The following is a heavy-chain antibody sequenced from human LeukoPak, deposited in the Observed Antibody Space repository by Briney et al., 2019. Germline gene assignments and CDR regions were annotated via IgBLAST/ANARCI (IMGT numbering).Heavy chain of an antibody. CDR1: GFTFTSSA. J-gene: IGHJ4*02. CDR3: QTSTIWSGYEHFDY. Sequence: GTSVKVSCKASGFTFTSSAVQWVRQARGQRLEWIGWIVVGSGNTNYAQKFQERVTITRDMSTSTAYMELSSLRSEDTAVYYCQTSTIWSGYEHFDYWGQGTLVTVSS. D-gene: IGHD3-3*01. V-gene: IGHV1-58*01. CDR2: IVVGSGNT.